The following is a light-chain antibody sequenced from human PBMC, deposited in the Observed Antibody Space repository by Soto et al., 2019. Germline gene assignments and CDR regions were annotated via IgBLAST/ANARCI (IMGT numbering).Light chain of an antibody. CDR1: QRLTSSY. Sequence: EIVLTQPPGTLSLSPGERATLSCRASQRLTSSYLAWFQQKPGQAPRLLIYGVSSRATGIPDRFSGSGSGTDFTLTITRLEPEDFAVYYCQQSVGSRTFGQGTKVEIK. CDR2: GVS. V-gene: IGKV3-20*01. CDR3: QQSVGSRT. J-gene: IGKJ1*01.